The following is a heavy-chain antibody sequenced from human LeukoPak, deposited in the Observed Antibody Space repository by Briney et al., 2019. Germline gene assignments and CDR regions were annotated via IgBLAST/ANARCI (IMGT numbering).Heavy chain of an antibody. Sequence: PSETLSLTCAVYGGSFSGYYWSWIRQPPGKGLEWIGEINHSGSTNYNPSLKSRVTISVDTSKNQFSLKLSSVTAADTAAYYCARTKGYDSSGYYPPLFDYWGQGTLVTVSS. V-gene: IGHV4-34*01. J-gene: IGHJ4*02. CDR2: INHSGST. CDR1: GGSFSGYY. CDR3: ARTKGYDSSGYYPPLFDY. D-gene: IGHD3-22*01.